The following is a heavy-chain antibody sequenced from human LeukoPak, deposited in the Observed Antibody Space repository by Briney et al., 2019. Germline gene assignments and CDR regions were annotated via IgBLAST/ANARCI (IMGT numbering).Heavy chain of an antibody. V-gene: IGHV1-8*01. Sequence: GASVKVSCKASGYSFTSYDINWVRQATGQGLEWMGWMNPNSGNTGYAQKFQGRVTMTRNTSISTAYMELSSLRSEDTAVYYCASFTMVRGVIITPSYYYYMDVWGKGTTVTVSS. CDR2: MNPNSGNT. J-gene: IGHJ6*03. CDR3: ASFTMVRGVIITPSYYYYMDV. CDR1: GYSFTSYD. D-gene: IGHD3-10*01.